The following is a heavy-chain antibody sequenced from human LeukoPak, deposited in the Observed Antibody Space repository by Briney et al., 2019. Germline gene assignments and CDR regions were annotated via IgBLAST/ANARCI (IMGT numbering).Heavy chain of an antibody. CDR1: GGSISSSSYY. D-gene: IGHD2-8*01. CDR2: IYYSGST. Sequence: SETLSLTCTVSGGSISSSSYYWGWIRQPPGKGLEWIGSIYYSGSTYYNPSLKSRVTISVDTSKNQFSLKLSSVTAADTAVYYCARQVLENFDYWGQGTLVTVSS. V-gene: IGHV4-39*01. CDR3: ARQVLENFDY. J-gene: IGHJ4*02.